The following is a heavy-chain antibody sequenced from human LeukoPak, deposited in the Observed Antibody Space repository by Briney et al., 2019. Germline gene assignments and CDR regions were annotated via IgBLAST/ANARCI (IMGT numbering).Heavy chain of an antibody. CDR2: INHSGST. D-gene: IGHD6-13*01. V-gene: IGHV4-34*01. J-gene: IGHJ4*02. Sequence: SETLSLTCAVYGGSFSGYYWSWIRQPPGKGLEWIGEINHSGSTNYNPSLKSRVTISVDTSKNQLSLKLSSVTAADTAVYYCARGIAAAEDYWGQGTLVTVSS. CDR1: GGSFSGYY. CDR3: ARGIAAAEDY.